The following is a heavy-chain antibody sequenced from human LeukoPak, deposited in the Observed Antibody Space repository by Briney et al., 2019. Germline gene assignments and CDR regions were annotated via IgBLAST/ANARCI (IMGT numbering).Heavy chain of an antibody. J-gene: IGHJ4*02. CDR2: ISAYNGNT. V-gene: IGHV1-18*01. CDR3: AREVVVVAATRYLDY. D-gene: IGHD2-15*01. CDR1: GYTFTSYG. Sequence: GASVKVSCKASGYTFTSYGISWVRQAPGQGLEWMGWISAYNGNTNYAQTLQGRVTMTTDTSTSTAYMELRSLRSDDTAVYYCAREVVVVAATRYLDYWGQGTLVTVSS.